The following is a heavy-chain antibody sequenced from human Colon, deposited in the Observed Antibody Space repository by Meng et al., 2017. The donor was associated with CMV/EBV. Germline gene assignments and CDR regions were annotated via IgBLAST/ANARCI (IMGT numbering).Heavy chain of an antibody. CDR3: ARGRSGSSQQLVRYFDS. D-gene: IGHD6-13*01. CDR2: IYSSGNT. CDR1: GFTVSSNY. V-gene: IGHV3-53*01. Sequence: GGSLRLSCAASGFTVSSNYMSWVRQAPGKGLEWVSVIYSSGNTFYPDSVKGRFTISRDNSKNTLYLQLSSLRADDTAVYYCARGRSGSSQQLVRYFDSWGQGTLVTVSS. J-gene: IGHJ4*02.